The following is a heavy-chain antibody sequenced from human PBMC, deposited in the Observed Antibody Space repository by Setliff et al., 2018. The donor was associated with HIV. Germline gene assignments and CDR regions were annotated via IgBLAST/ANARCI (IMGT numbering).Heavy chain of an antibody. D-gene: IGHD3-9*01. CDR3: ARAVVPTYYDVLTGYVYYMDV. CDR1: GGTFSRDA. Sequence: ASVKVSCKASGGTFSRDAISWVRQAPGQGLEWMGGIISMFGTANYAQMFQGRDTMTADESTSTAYMELSSLRSEDTAVYYCARAVVPTYYDVLTGYVYYMDVWGKGTTVTVSS. CDR2: IISMFGTA. V-gene: IGHV1-69*13. J-gene: IGHJ6*03.